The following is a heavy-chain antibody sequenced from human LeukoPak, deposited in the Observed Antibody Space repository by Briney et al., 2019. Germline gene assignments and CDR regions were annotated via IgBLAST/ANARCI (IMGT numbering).Heavy chain of an antibody. V-gene: IGHV3-48*02. CDR1: GFTFSSYS. Sequence: GGSLRLSCAASGFTFSSYSMNWVRQAPGKGRDWGSYISISSTIYYADSVKGRFTISRDNAKNSLYLQMNSLRDEDTAVYYCARGSGYDPIDYWGQGTLVTVSS. CDR3: ARGSGYDPIDY. CDR2: ISISSTI. D-gene: IGHD5-12*01. J-gene: IGHJ4*02.